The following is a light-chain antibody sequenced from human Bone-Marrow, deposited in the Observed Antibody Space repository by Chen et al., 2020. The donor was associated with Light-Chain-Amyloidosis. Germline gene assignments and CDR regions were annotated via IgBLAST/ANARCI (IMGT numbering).Light chain of an antibody. V-gene: IGLV3-25*03. CDR1: DLPTKY. CDR2: RDT. Sequence: YELTQPPSVAVSPARTARITCSGDDLPTKYAYWYQQKPGQAPVLVIHRDTERPSGISERFSGSSSGTTATLTISGVQAEDEADYHCQSADSSGTYEVIFGGGTKLTVL. CDR3: QSADSSGTYEVI. J-gene: IGLJ2*01.